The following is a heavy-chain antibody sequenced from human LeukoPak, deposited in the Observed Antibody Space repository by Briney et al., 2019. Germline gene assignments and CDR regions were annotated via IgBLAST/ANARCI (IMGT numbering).Heavy chain of an antibody. D-gene: IGHD2-15*01. CDR3: ARYCSGGCYSGVDY. CDR1: GFTFSSFG. CDR2: ILYDEK. J-gene: IGHJ4*02. Sequence: PGRSLRLSCAASGFTFSSFGMHWVRQAPGRGLEWVALILYDEKYYADSVKGRFTISRDNFRNTLYLQMDSLRAEDTAVYYCARYCSGGCYSGVDYWGQGTLVTVPS. V-gene: IGHV3-33*05.